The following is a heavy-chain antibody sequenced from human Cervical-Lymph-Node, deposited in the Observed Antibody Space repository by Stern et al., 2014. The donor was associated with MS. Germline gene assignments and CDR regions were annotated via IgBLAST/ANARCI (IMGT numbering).Heavy chain of an antibody. CDR1: GFNFSNYG. CDR3: TRDRGIMGTTTGDY. D-gene: IGHD1-26*01. CDR2: ISVYNGNI. Sequence: VQLVESGAEGKKPGASVKVSCKASGFNFSNYGLRWVRQAPGQGLEWVGWISVYNGNIDFAQKFQGRLTMTTDTSTSTVYMELRSLRSDDTAVYYCTRDRGIMGTTTGDYWGQGTLVSVSS. J-gene: IGHJ4*02. V-gene: IGHV1-18*01.